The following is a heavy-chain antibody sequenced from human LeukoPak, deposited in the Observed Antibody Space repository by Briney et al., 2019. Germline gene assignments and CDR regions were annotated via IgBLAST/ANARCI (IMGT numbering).Heavy chain of an antibody. Sequence: SETLPLTCTVSGGSISSYYWSWIRQPPGKGLEWIGYIYYSGSTNYNPSLKSRVTISVDTSKNQFSLKLSSVTAADTAVYYCARLPGLYYYYGMDVWGQGTTVTVSS. CDR1: GGSISSYY. V-gene: IGHV4-59*08. CDR3: ARLPGLYYYYGMDV. CDR2: IYYSGST. J-gene: IGHJ6*02. D-gene: IGHD5-12*01.